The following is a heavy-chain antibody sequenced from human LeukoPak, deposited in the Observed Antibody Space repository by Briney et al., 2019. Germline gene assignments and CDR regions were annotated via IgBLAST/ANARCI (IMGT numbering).Heavy chain of an antibody. J-gene: IGHJ6*03. CDR2: MNPNSGNT. D-gene: IGHD3-10*01. CDR3: ASKGWFGEYYYMDV. Sequence: ASVKVSCKASGYTFTSYDINWVRQATGQGLEWMGWMNPNSGNTGYAQKFQGRVTMTRNTSISTAYMELSSLRSEDTAVYYCASKGWFGEYYYMDVWGKGTTVTVSS. CDR1: GYTFTSYD. V-gene: IGHV1-8*01.